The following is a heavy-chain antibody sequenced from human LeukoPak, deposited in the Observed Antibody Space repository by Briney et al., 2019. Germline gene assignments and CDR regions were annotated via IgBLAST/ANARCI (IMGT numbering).Heavy chain of an antibody. CDR2: ISSSGSTI. CDR1: GFTFSSYE. Sequence: GGSLRLSCAASGFTFSSYEMNWVRQAPGKGLEWVSYISSSGSTIYYADSVKGRFTIPRDNAKNSLYLQMNSLRAEDTAVYCGASPRTLGLVGAFDIWGQGTVVTASS. CDR3: ASPRTLGLVGAFDI. V-gene: IGHV3-48*03. D-gene: IGHD2-15*01. J-gene: IGHJ3*02.